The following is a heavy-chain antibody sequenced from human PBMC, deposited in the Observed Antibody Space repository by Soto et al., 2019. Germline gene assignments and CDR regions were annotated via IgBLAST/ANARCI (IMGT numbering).Heavy chain of an antibody. D-gene: IGHD7-27*01. V-gene: IGHV2-26*01. CDR2: IFSNDEK. J-gene: IGHJ5*02. CDR3: AGMMTLGGWFFP. Sequence: QVTLKESGPVLVKPTETLTLTCTVSGFSRSNARMGVSWIRQPPGKALEWLAHIFSNDEKSYSTSLKSRLTISKDTSNSHVFLSMTNMDPVDTATYCCAGMMTLGGWFFPWGQGTLVTVAS. CDR1: GFSRSNARMG.